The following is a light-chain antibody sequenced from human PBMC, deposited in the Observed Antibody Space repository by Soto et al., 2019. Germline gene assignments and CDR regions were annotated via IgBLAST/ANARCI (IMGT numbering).Light chain of an antibody. CDR3: SSYTSSNTLL. V-gene: IGLV2-14*03. CDR1: SSDVGGYTY. CDR2: DVS. Sequence: QSVLTQPASVSGSPGQSITISCTGTSSDVGGYTYVSWYQQHPGKAPRLMIYDVSNRPSGVSNRFSGSKSGNTASLTISGLQAEDEADYYCSSYTSSNTLLFGGGTQLTVL. J-gene: IGLJ2*01.